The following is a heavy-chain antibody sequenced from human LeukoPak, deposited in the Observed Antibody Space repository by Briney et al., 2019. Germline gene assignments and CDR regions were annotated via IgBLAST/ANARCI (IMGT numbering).Heavy chain of an antibody. D-gene: IGHD3-9*01. CDR3: ARDYDILTGYYMGDAFDL. V-gene: IGHV1-2*02. CDR2: INPNSGGT. J-gene: IGHJ3*01. Sequence: ASVKVSCKASGYTFTGYYMHWVRQAPGQGLEWMGWINPNSGGTNYAQKFQGRVTMTRDTSISTAYMELSRLRSDDTAVYYCARDYDILTGYYMGDAFDLWGQGTMVTVSS. CDR1: GYTFTGYY.